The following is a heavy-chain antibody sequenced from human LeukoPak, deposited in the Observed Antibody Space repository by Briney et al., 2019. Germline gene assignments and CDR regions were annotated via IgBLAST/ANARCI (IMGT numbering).Heavy chain of an antibody. V-gene: IGHV3-48*03. D-gene: IGHD5-18*01. Sequence: GGSLRLSCAVSGFTFSSYEMNWVRQAPGKGLEWVSYISSSGSTIYYAASVKGRFTISRDNAKNSLYLQMNSLRAEDTAVYYCTRGPIQLWLHNGMDVWGQGTTVTVSS. CDR2: ISSSGSTI. J-gene: IGHJ6*02. CDR1: GFTFSSYE. CDR3: TRGPIQLWLHNGMDV.